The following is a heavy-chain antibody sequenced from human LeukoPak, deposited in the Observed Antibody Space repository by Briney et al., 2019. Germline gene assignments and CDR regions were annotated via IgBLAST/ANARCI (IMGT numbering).Heavy chain of an antibody. V-gene: IGHV4-38-2*02. CDR2: IYHSGST. D-gene: IGHD3-10*01. CDR1: GYSISSGYY. Sequence: PSETLSLTCTVSGYSISSGYYWGWIRQPPGKGLEWIGSIYHSGSTYYNPSLKSRVTISVDTSKNQFSLKLSSVTAADTAVYYCAKLYYYGSESSYYFDYWGQGTLVTVSS. J-gene: IGHJ4*02. CDR3: AKLYYYGSESSYYFDY.